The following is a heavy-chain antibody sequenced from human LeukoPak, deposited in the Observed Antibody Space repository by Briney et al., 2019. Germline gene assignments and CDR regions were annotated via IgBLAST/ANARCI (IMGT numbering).Heavy chain of an antibody. CDR3: ARDLWFGELAMDDY. CDR2: IYAGGST. J-gene: IGHJ4*02. Sequence: PGGSLRLSCAASELTLSDNYMSWIRQAPGRGLEWVSFIYAGGSTYYADSVRGRFIMSRDNSKNTVYLQMNSLRAEDTAVYYCARDLWFGELAMDDYWGQGTLVTVSS. D-gene: IGHD3-10*01. V-gene: IGHV3-53*01. CDR1: ELTLSDNY.